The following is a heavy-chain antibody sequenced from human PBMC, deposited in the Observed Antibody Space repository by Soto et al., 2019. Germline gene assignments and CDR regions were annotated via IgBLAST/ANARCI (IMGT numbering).Heavy chain of an antibody. CDR2: IIPIFGTA. CDR3: ARDQITMIARGFDP. V-gene: IGHV1-69*01. J-gene: IGHJ5*02. Sequence: QVQLVQSGAEVKKPGSSVKVSCKASGGTFSSYAISWVRQAPGQGLEWMGGIIPIFGTANYAQKFQGRVTITADESTSTAYMELSSLRAEDTAVYYCARDQITMIARGFDPWGQGTLVTVSS. CDR1: GGTFSSYA. D-gene: IGHD3-22*01.